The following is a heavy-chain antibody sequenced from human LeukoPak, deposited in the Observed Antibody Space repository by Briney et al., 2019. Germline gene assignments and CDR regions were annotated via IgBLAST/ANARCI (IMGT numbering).Heavy chain of an antibody. CDR3: AYSSGYYH. V-gene: IGHV3-64D*06. CDR1: GFTFSNYA. J-gene: IGHJ1*01. CDR2: ITSNGGST. Sequence: GGSLRLPCTASGFTFSNYAMSWVRQAPGRGLEYVSAITSNGGSTYYADSVKGRFTISRDNSKNTLYLHMSTLRPEDTAVYYCAYSSGYYHWGQGTLVTVSS. D-gene: IGHD3-22*01.